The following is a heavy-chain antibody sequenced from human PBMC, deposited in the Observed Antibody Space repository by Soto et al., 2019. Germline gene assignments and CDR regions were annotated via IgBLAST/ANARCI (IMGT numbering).Heavy chain of an antibody. CDR1: GFTITTYW. Sequence: GGSLRLSCAASGFTITTYWMHWVRQAPGKGLAWVARTNPDGTITTYADSVRGRFSIYRDTAENTLYLQMNSLGADDTAIYYCARDPPEDYLNLDDWGQGALVTFSS. V-gene: IGHV3-74*03. J-gene: IGHJ4*02. CDR3: ARDPPEDYLNLDD. CDR2: TNPDGTIT. D-gene: IGHD4-17*01.